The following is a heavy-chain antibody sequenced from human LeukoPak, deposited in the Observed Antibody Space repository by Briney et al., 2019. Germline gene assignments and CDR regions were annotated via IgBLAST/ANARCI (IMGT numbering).Heavy chain of an antibody. CDR2: ISSSSSTI. J-gene: IGHJ4*02. Sequence: GGSLRLSCAASGFTFSSYSMNWVRRAPGKGLEWVSYISSSSSTIYYADSVKGRFTISRDNAKNSMYLQMNSLRAEDTAVYYCARGDSDYDILTGYYNVIGYWGQGTLVTVSS. CDR3: ARGDSDYDILTGYYNVIGY. V-gene: IGHV3-48*01. D-gene: IGHD3-9*01. CDR1: GFTFSSYS.